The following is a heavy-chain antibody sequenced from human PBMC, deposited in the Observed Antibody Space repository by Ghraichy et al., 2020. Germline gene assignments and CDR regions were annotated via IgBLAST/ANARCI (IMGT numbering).Heavy chain of an antibody. D-gene: IGHD3-9*01. CDR1: GYTFSSYD. J-gene: IGHJ4*02. CDR3: ARGSLTGYFVGFDY. Sequence: ASVKVSCKASGYTFSSYDINWVRQATGQGLEWMGWMNPNSGNTGYAQKLQGRVTMTWNTSISTAYMELSSLRSEDTAVYYCARGSLTGYFVGFDYWGQGTLVTVSS. V-gene: IGHV1-8*01. CDR2: MNPNSGNT.